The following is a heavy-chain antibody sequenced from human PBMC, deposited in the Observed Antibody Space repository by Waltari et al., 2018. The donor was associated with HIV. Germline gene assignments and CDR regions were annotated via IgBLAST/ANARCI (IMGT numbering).Heavy chain of an antibody. J-gene: IGHJ6*02. CDR3: ARVLRQGDSSSWYVPEEHYYYGMDV. CDR1: GGSLSSYS. CDR2: IYYSGST. V-gene: IGHV4-59*01. Sequence: VQLQESGPGLVKPSATLSLTCTVSGGSLSSYSRSWLRQPPGKGRAWVGYIYYSGSTNYNPSLKSRVTISVDTSKNQFSLKLSSVTAADTAVYYCARVLRQGDSSSWYVPEEHYYYGMDVWGQGTTVTVSS. D-gene: IGHD6-13*01.